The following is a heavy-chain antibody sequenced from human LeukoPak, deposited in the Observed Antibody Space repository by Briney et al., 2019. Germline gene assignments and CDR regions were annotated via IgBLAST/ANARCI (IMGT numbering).Heavy chain of an antibody. CDR2: ISAYNGNT. D-gene: IGHD3-22*01. J-gene: IGHJ4*02. V-gene: IGHV1-18*01. CDR1: GYTFNSYG. CDR3: ARDWADRSDY. Sequence: ASVKVSRTASGYTFNSYGISWVRQAPGQGLEWMGWISAYNGNTNYAQKFQGRVTMTTDTSTSTAYMELRSLRSDDTAVYYCARDWADRSDYWGQGTLVTVSS.